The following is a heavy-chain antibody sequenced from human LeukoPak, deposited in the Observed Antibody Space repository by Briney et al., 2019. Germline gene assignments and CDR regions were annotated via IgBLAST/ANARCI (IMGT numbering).Heavy chain of an antibody. V-gene: IGHV1-46*01. CDR3: ARGLERLDSNNYLSFAFDI. Sequence: APVKVSCKASGYTFTDYYMHWVRQAPGQGLEWMGIINTSGGHTNYAQKFQGRVSMTRDTSTGTLYMDLSSLRFEDTAVYYCARGLERLDSNNYLSFAFDIWGQGTMVTVS. D-gene: IGHD4-11*01. CDR2: INTSGGHT. J-gene: IGHJ3*02. CDR1: GYTFTDYY.